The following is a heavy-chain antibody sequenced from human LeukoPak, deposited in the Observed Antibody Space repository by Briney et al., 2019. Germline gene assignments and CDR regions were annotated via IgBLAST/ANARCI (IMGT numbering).Heavy chain of an antibody. Sequence: GEPLRICGKASGYSFTSYWISWVRQMPGKGLEWMGRIDPSDSYTNYSPSFQGHVTISADKSISTAYLQWSSLKASDTAMYYCARQGLLWFGELLPPFDYWGQGTLVTVSS. CDR3: ARQGLLWFGELLPPFDY. V-gene: IGHV5-10-1*01. J-gene: IGHJ4*02. CDR1: GYSFTSYW. CDR2: IDPSDSYT. D-gene: IGHD3-10*01.